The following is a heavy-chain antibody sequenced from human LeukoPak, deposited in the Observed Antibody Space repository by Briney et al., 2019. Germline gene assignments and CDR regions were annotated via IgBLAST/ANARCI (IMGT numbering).Heavy chain of an antibody. CDR2: INPNSGNT. CDR3: AREPPSAFDI. J-gene: IGHJ3*02. CDR1: GYTFTGYY. V-gene: IGHV1-8*02. Sequence: ASVKVSCKASGYTFTGYYMHWVRQAPGQGLEWMGWINPNSGNTGYAQKFQGRVTMTRNTSISTAYMELSSLRSEDTAVYYCAREPPSAFDIWGQGAMVTVSS.